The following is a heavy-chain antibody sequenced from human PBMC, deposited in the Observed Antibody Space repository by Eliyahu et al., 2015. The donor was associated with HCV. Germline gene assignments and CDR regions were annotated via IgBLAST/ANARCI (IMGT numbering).Heavy chain of an antibody. CDR1: GDSLRGYY. D-gene: IGHD3-10*01. V-gene: IGHV1-2*06. Sequence: QVHLVQSGAEMKKPGTSVMVSCKASGDSLRGYYLHWVRQAPGQGLQWVGRINPYNHDTVYAQAFQGRITVTWDTSINTAYMDLSRLTSDDTAVYYCAVNNYSGAGATWLDPWGQGTLVTVSS. J-gene: IGHJ5*02. CDR3: AVNNYSGAGATWLDP. CDR2: INPYNHDT.